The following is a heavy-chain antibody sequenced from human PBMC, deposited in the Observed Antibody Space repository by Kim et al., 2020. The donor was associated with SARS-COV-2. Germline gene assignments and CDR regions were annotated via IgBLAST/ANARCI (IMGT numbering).Heavy chain of an antibody. D-gene: IGHD3-10*01. CDR1: GYTLTELS. J-gene: IGHJ6*02. Sequence: ASVKVSCKVSGYTLTELSMHWVRQAPGKGLEWMGGFDPEDGETIYAQKFQGRVTMTEDTSTDTAYMELSSLRSEDTAVYYCATDPSMVRGVAPPYYYYGMDVWGQGTTVTVSS. CDR2: FDPEDGET. CDR3: ATDPSMVRGVAPPYYYYGMDV. V-gene: IGHV1-24*01.